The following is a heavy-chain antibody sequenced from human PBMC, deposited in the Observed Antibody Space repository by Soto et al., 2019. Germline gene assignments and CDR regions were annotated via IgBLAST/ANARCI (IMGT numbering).Heavy chain of an antibody. J-gene: IGHJ6*02. CDR2: TYYRSKWYN. Sequence: SQTLSLTCAISGDSVASNSAAWNWIRQSPSRGLEWLGRTYYRSKWYNDYAVSVKSRITINPDTSKNQFSLQLNSVTPEDTAVYYCARNGYSSSWSYYYGMDVWGQGTTVTVSS. V-gene: IGHV6-1*01. D-gene: IGHD6-13*01. CDR3: ARNGYSSSWSYYYGMDV. CDR1: GDSVASNSAA.